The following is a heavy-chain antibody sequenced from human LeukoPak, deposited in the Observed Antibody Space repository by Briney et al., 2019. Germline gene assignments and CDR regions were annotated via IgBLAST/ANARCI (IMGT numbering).Heavy chain of an antibody. Sequence: SETLSLTCAVYGGSFSGYYWSWIRQPPGKGLEWIGEINHSGSTNYNPSLKSRVTISVDTSKNQFSLKLSSVTAADTAVYYCARHGRAWFGELRWFDPWGQGTLVTVSS. D-gene: IGHD3-10*01. CDR3: ARHGRAWFGELRWFDP. V-gene: IGHV4-34*01. J-gene: IGHJ5*02. CDR2: INHSGST. CDR1: GGSFSGYY.